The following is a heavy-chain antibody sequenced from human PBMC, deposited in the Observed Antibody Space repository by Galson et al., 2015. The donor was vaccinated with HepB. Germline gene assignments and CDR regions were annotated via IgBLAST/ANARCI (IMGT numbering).Heavy chain of an antibody. D-gene: IGHD3-3*01. J-gene: IGHJ4*02. Sequence: SVKVSCKASGYTFTSYGLSWVRQAPGQGLEWMGWISAYNGNTNYAQKLQGRVTMTTDTSTSTAYMELRSLRSDDTAVYYCAREVSDFWSGYHDYWGQGTLVTVSS. CDR3: AREVSDFWSGYHDY. V-gene: IGHV1-18*04. CDR2: ISAYNGNT. CDR1: GYTFTSYG.